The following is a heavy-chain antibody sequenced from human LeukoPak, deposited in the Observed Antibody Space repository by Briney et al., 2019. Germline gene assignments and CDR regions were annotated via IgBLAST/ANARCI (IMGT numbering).Heavy chain of an antibody. V-gene: IGHV1-69*05. J-gene: IGHJ4*02. Sequence: SVKVSCKASGGTFSNNAISWVRQAPGQGLEWMGGIIPRFTPNYAQHFQGRVTITTDEATTTAYLELSNLRSDDTAVYYCAGLGYSGYGPRSRFDNWGQGTLITVSS. CDR1: GGTFSNNA. D-gene: IGHD5-12*01. CDR3: AGLGYSGYGPRSRFDN. CDR2: IIPRFTP.